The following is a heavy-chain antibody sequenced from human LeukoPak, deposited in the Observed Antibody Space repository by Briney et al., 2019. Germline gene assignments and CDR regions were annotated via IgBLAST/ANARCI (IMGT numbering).Heavy chain of an antibody. V-gene: IGHV4-31*03. CDR1: GGSISSVDYY. J-gene: IGHJ3*02. CDR3: ARDTVPGDSFDI. CDR2: INYRGSA. Sequence: SETLSLTCTVSGGSISSVDYYWSWIRQYPGKGLEWIGYINYRGSAYYNPSLKSRVTISVDTSKNQFSLKLTSVTAADTAVHYCARDTVPGDSFDIWGQGTMVTVSS.